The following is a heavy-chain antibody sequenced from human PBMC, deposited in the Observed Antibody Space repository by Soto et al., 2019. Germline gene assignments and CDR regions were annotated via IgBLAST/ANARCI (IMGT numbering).Heavy chain of an antibody. CDR2: IYYSGST. J-gene: IGHJ4*02. CDR1: CGYISSHY. Sequence: SETLPVTNTVSCGYISSHYWRWIRQPPGKGLEWIGYIYYSGSTNYHPSLKSRVTISVDTSKNQFSLKLSSVTAADTAVYYGARHFGPNWRPVDYWVQGTLVTGSS. D-gene: IGHD1-1*01. CDR3: ARHFGPNWRPVDY. V-gene: IGHV4-59*08.